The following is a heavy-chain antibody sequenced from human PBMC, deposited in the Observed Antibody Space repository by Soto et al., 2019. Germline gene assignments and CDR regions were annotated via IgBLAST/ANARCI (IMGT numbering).Heavy chain of an antibody. CDR1: GGSFSGYY. Sequence: SETLSLTCAVYGGSFSGYYWSWIRQPPGKGLEWIGEINHSGNTNYNPSLKSRVTISLDTSKNQFSLKLSSVTAADTAVDYCATGGGYCRGGSCFPGPFDYGGQGPLVPVSS. V-gene: IGHV4-34*01. D-gene: IGHD2-15*01. CDR3: ATGGGYCRGGSCFPGPFDY. CDR2: INHSGNT. J-gene: IGHJ4*02.